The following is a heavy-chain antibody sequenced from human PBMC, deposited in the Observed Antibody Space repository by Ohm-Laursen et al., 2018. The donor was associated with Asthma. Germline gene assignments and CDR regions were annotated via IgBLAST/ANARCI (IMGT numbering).Heavy chain of an antibody. Sequence: ASVKVSCKSLGGTLGTSVIGWVRQAPGQGLEWLGGINSVFGTSTYAQKFHDRFTITADESTSTVYMTLSSLTSEDTAVYYCARKAGSCITGNCYSLDFWGQGTLVTVSS. CDR2: INSVFGTS. J-gene: IGHJ4*02. CDR1: GGTLGTSV. CDR3: ARKAGSCITGNCYSLDF. V-gene: IGHV1-69*13. D-gene: IGHD2-21*01.